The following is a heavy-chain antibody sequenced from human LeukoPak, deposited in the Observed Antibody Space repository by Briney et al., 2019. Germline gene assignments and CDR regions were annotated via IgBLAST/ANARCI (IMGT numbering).Heavy chain of an antibody. V-gene: IGHV4-59*01. J-gene: IGHJ4*02. Sequence: SETLSLTCKVSGGSLGNYYWSWIRQPPGKGLEWIGYIYYSGSTNYNPSLKSRVTISVDTSKNHFSLKLSSVTAADTAVYYCARAGQGDFWSGLRYFDYWGQGTLVTVSS. CDR3: ARAGQGDFWSGLRYFDY. CDR1: GGSLGNYY. CDR2: IYYSGST. D-gene: IGHD3-3*01.